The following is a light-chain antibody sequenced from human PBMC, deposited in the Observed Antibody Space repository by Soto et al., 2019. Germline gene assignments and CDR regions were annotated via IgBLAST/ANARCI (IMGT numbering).Light chain of an antibody. CDR1: SSDVGGYDY. Sequence: QSVLTQPPSASGSLGQSVTISCAGSSSDVGGYDYVSWYQQHPGKAPKLLISGVTKRPSGVPDRFSGSRSGNTASLTVSGLQADDEADYYCASYAGSRNWVFGGGTQLTVL. V-gene: IGLV2-8*01. J-gene: IGLJ3*02. CDR2: GVT. CDR3: ASYAGSRNWV.